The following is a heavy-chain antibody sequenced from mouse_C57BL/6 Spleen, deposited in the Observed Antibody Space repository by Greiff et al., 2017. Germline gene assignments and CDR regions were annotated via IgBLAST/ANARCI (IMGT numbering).Heavy chain of an antibody. V-gene: IGHV1-39*01. Sequence: VQLQQSGPELVKPGASVKISCKASGYSFTDYNMNWVKQSNGKSLEWIGVINPNDGTTSYNQKIKGKATLTVDQSSSTAYMQLNSLTSEDSAVYYWAREYYSNYYYYAMDYWGQGTSVTVSS. CDR2: INPNDGTT. D-gene: IGHD2-5*01. J-gene: IGHJ4*01. CDR1: GYSFTDYN. CDR3: AREYYSNYYYYAMDY.